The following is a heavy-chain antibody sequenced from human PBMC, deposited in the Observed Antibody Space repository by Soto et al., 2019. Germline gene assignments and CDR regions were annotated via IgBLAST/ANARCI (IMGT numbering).Heavy chain of an antibody. J-gene: IGHJ6*02. CDR3: ASFRGNGFSGSHPYYYGMDV. CDR1: GGPISSYY. V-gene: IGHV4-59*01. D-gene: IGHD3-10*01. Sequence: SQTLSLTCTVSGGPISSYYWSWIRQPPGKGLEWIGYIYYSGSTNYNPSLKSRVTISVDTSKNQFSLKLSSVTAADTAVYYCASFRGNGFSGSHPYYYGMDVWGQGTTVTVSS. CDR2: IYYSGST.